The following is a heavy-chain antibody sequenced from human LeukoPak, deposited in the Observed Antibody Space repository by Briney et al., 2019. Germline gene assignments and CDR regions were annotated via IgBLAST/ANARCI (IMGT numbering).Heavy chain of an antibody. CDR2: IIPILGIA. CDR1: GGTFSSYA. D-gene: IGHD6-19*01. J-gene: IGHJ5*02. V-gene: IGHV1-69*04. CDR3: ARESHSSGWYDN. Sequence: SVKVSCKASGGTFSSYAISWVRQAPGQGLEWMGRIIPILGIANYAQKFQGRVTITADKSTSTAYMELSSLRSEDTAVYYCARESHSSGWYDNWGQGTLVTVSS.